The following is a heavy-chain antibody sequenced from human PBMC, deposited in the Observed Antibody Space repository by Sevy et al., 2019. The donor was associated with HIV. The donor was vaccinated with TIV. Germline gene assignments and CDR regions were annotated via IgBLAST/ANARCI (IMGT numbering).Heavy chain of an antibody. CDR2: IYSGGST. J-gene: IGHJ5*02. V-gene: IGHV3-53*01. D-gene: IGHD3-10*01. CDR3: ASAYYGSGSYIDP. Sequence: GGSLRLSCAASGFTVSSNYMSWVRQAPGKGLEWVSVIYSGGSTYYADSGKGRFTISRDNSKNTLYLQMNSLSADATAVYYCASAYYGSGSYIDPWGQGTLVTVSS. CDR1: GFTVSSNY.